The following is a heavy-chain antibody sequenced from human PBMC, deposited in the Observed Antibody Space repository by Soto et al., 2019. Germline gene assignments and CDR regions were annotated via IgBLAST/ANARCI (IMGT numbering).Heavy chain of an antibody. J-gene: IGHJ6*03. V-gene: IGHV3-9*01. CDR3: AKDTYSSSPYYMDV. CDR1: GFTFDDYA. D-gene: IGHD6-6*01. CDR2: ISWNSGNI. Sequence: EVQLVESGGGLVQPGRSLRLSCAASGFTFDDYAMHWVRQVPGQGLEWVSGISWNSGNIGYADSVKGRFTISRDNAKNSLYLQMNRRRVEDTALYYCAKDTYSSSPYYMDVWGKGTTVTVSS.